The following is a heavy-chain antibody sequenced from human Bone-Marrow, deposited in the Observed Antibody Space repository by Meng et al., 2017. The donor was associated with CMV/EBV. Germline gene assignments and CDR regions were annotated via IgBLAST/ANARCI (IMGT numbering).Heavy chain of an antibody. Sequence: GGSLRLSCAASGFTFSSYAMSWVRQAPGKGLEWVSAISGSGGSTYYADSVKGRFTISRDNSKNTLYLQMNSLRAEDTAVYYCARDHQTWITVVVVAAWYYYGMDVWGQGTTVTVSS. D-gene: IGHD2-15*01. J-gene: IGHJ6*02. CDR2: ISGSGGST. V-gene: IGHV3-23*01. CDR1: GFTFSSYA. CDR3: ARDHQTWITVVVVAAWYYYGMDV.